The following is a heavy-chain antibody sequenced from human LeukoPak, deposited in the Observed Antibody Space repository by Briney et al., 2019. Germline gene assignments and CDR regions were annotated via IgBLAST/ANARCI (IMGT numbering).Heavy chain of an antibody. CDR3: AKGTDYDFWSGPQGHFDY. Sequence: PGGSLRLSCAASGFTFSSYAMSWVRQAPGKGLEWVSAISGSGGSTYYADSVKGRFTISRDNSKNTLYLQMNSLRAEDTAVYYCAKGTDYDFWSGPQGHFDYWGQGTLVTVSS. J-gene: IGHJ4*02. CDR1: GFTFSSYA. CDR2: ISGSGGST. D-gene: IGHD3-3*01. V-gene: IGHV3-23*01.